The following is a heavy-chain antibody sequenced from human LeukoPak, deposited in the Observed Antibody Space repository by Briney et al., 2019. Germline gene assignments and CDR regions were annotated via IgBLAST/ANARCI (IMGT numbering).Heavy chain of an antibody. J-gene: IGHJ6*02. D-gene: IGHD3-10*01. CDR2: IFPRDSDV. CDR3: VRSLPGTLLRGYCMDV. CDR1: GYTFTSYW. Sequence: GESLTISCKTSGYTFTSYWIGWVRQTPGKGLECMGVIFPRDSDVRYSPSFQGQVTISADKSTNTAYLHGGSLKASDSAMYYCVRSLPGTLLRGYCMDVWGPGTTVTVS. V-gene: IGHV5-51*01.